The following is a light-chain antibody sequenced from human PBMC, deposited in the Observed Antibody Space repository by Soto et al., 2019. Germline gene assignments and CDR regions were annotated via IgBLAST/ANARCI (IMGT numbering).Light chain of an antibody. CDR3: QQYTSSIT. CDR2: ASS. J-gene: IGKJ4*01. CDR1: QDVDNNF. V-gene: IGKV3-20*01. Sequence: EIVLTQAPVTLSLSPGEGATLSCRPSQDVDNNFLAWYQQRPGQAPRLLIYASSRRATGIPEMFSGSGSATDSTLTISRVRPEDIAVYFWQQYTSSITFGGGTKVEVK.